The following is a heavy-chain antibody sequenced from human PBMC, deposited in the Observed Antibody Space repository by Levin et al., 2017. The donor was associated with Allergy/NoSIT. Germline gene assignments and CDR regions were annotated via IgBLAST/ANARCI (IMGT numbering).Heavy chain of an antibody. CDR2: VYYSGTT. CDR3: TRDRGSSGWFES. Sequence: SETLSLTCTVSGGPVNSGGYYWSWIRQPPGKGLEWIGSVYYSGTTNYNPSLKRRASITVDTSKNQFSLTLSSLTAADTAVYYCTRDRGSSGWFESWGQGTLVTVSS. D-gene: IGHD6-19*01. CDR1: GGPVNSGGYY. V-gene: IGHV4-61*08. J-gene: IGHJ5*01.